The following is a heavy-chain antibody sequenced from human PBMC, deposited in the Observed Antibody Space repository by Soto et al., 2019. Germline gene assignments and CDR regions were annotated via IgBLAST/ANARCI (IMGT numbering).Heavy chain of an antibody. CDR2: IYWDDDK. CDR3: AHSDWPKLDY. V-gene: IGHV2-5*02. J-gene: IGHJ4*02. D-gene: IGHD2-21*01. Sequence: QITLKESGPTLVKTTQTLTLPCTFSGFSLSTSGVGVGWIRQPPGKALELLALIYWDDDKRYSPSLKSRHTITKDTSKKQVVLKMTNMDHVDTATYYCAHSDWPKLDYWGQGNLVTVSS. CDR1: GFSLSTSGVG.